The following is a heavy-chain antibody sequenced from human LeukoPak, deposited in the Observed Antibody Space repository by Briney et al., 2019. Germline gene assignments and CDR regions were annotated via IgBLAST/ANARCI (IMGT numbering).Heavy chain of an antibody. CDR2: IYTSGST. J-gene: IGHJ4*02. CDR1: TGSISSYY. D-gene: IGHD3-10*01. Sequence: PSGTLSLTCTVSTGSISSYYWSWIRQPAGKGLEWIGRIYTSGSTKYNPSLKSRVTMSVDTSKNQFSLKLSSVTAADTAVYYCARESPPGSGSYYLPFDYWGQGTLVTVSS. CDR3: ARESPPGSGSYYLPFDY. V-gene: IGHV4-4*07.